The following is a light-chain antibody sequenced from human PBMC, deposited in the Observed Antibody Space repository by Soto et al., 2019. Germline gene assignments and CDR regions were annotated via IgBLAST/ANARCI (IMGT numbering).Light chain of an antibody. J-gene: IGKJ1*01. CDR2: DAS. Sequence: EIVLTQSPATLSLSPGERATLSCTASQSVNSYLAWYQHRPGQAPRLLIYDASSRATGIPDRFSGSGSGTDFTLTISSLEPEDFAVYYCQQRSNWPPRTFGQGTKVDIK. V-gene: IGKV3-11*01. CDR3: QQRSNWPPRT. CDR1: QSVNSY.